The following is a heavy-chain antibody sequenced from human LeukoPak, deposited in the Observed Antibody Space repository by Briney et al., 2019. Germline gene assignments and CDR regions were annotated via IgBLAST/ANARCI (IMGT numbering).Heavy chain of an antibody. CDR1: DGSINRYLSRYY. D-gene: IGHD1/OR15-1a*01. CDR3: ARNSNFVDTTNKDAFDI. V-gene: IGHV4-61*01. Sequence: PSETLSLTCTVSDGSINRYLSRYYWSWIRQAPGKGLEWVAYINYSGNTNYNPSLKSRVTISVDASKKQFSLKLTSLTAADTAVYYCARNSNFVDTTNKDAFDIWGQGTKVTVSP. CDR2: INYSGNT. J-gene: IGHJ3*02.